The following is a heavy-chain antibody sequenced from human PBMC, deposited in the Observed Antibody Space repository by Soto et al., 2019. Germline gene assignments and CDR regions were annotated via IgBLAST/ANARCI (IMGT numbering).Heavy chain of an antibody. CDR2: IYYSGST. Sequence: SETLSLTCTVSCGSISSGGYYWSWIRQHPGKGLEWIGYIYYSGSTYYNPSLKSRVTISVDTSKNQFSLKLSSVTAADTAAYYCARGNYDYVWGSYLTYYFDYWGQGTLVTVSS. V-gene: IGHV4-31*03. J-gene: IGHJ4*02. CDR3: ARGNYDYVWGSYLTYYFDY. D-gene: IGHD3-16*02. CDR1: CGSISSGGYY.